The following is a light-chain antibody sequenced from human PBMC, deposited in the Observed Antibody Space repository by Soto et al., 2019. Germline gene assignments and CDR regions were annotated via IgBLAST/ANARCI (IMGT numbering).Light chain of an antibody. J-gene: IGLJ3*02. V-gene: IGLV4-69*01. CDR3: QTWGTGIRV. CDR1: SGHSSYA. CDR2: LNSDGRH. Sequence: QLVLTQSPSASASLGASVKLTCTLSSGHSSYAIAWHQQQPEKGPRYLLKLNSDGRHSKGDGIPDRFSGSRSGAERYLTISSLQSEDEADYYCQTWGTGIRVFGGGTKLPVL.